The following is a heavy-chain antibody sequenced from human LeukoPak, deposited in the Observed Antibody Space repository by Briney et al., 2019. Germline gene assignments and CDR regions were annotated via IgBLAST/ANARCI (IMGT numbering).Heavy chain of an antibody. CDR3: AKDHLGAGLRYLDWLF. J-gene: IGHJ4*02. Sequence: GGSLRLSCAASGFTFSSYAMHWVRQAPGKGLEWVAVISYDGSNKYYADSVKGRFTISRDNSKNTLYLQMNSLRAEDTAVYYCAKDHLGAGLRYLDWLFWGQGTLVTVSS. CDR1: GFTFSSYA. D-gene: IGHD3-9*01. V-gene: IGHV3-30*04. CDR2: ISYDGSNK.